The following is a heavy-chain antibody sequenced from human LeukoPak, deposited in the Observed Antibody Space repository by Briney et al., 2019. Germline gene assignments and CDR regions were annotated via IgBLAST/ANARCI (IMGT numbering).Heavy chain of an antibody. CDR1: GGSISNGSYY. CDR2: IYYSGST. J-gene: IGHJ4*02. V-gene: IGHV4-61*01. D-gene: IGHD5-18*01. Sequence: SETLSLTCSVSGGSISNGSYYWSWIRQPPGKGLEWIGYIYYSGSTNYNPSLKSRVTISVDTSKNQFSLKLSSVTAADTAVYYCARQYSYETIDYWGQGTLVTVSS. CDR3: ARQYSYETIDY.